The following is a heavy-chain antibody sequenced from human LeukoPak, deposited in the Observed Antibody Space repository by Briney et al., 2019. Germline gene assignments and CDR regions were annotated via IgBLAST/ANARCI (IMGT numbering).Heavy chain of an antibody. Sequence: SETLSLTCTVSGGSISSYYWSWIRQPPGKGLEWIGYIHYSGSTNYNPSLKSRVTISVDTSKNQFSLKLSSVTAADTAVYYCARHRSGWYDYWGQGTLVTVSS. J-gene: IGHJ4*02. V-gene: IGHV4-59*08. CDR3: ARHRSGWYDY. D-gene: IGHD6-19*01. CDR2: IHYSGST. CDR1: GGSISSYY.